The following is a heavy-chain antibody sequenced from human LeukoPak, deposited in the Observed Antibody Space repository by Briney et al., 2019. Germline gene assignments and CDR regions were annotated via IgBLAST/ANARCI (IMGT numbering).Heavy chain of an antibody. D-gene: IGHD3-22*01. CDR2: ISSSSTYI. J-gene: IGHJ4*02. Sequence: AGSLRLSCAASGFTFSTYNMNWGRQAPGKGLEWVSFISSSSTYIHYADSVKGRFTISRDNAKNSLYLQMNSLRAEDTAVYYCARDLPYDSNGRDPFDYWGQGTLVAVSS. V-gene: IGHV3-21*01. CDR1: GFTFSTYN. CDR3: ARDLPYDSNGRDPFDY.